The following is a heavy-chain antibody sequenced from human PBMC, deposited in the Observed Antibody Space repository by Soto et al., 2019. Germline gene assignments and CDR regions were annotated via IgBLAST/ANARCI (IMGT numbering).Heavy chain of an antibody. Sequence: QVQLVQSGAEVKKPGSSVKVSFKASGGTFSSYAISWVRQAPGQGLEWMGGIIPIFGTANYAQKFQGRVTITADESTSTAYMELSSLRSEDTAVYYCARDEGIAAAGSDYYYGMDVWGQGTTVTVSS. CDR2: IIPIFGTA. CDR1: GGTFSSYA. D-gene: IGHD6-13*01. V-gene: IGHV1-69*01. CDR3: ARDEGIAAAGSDYYYGMDV. J-gene: IGHJ6*02.